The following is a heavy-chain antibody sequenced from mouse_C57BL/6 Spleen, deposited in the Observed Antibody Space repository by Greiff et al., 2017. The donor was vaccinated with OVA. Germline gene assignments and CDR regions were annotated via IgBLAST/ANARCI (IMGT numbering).Heavy chain of an antibody. CDR1: GYSITSDY. CDR3: ARSPPHYDYALGAMDY. V-gene: IGHV3-8*01. D-gene: IGHD2-4*01. J-gene: IGHJ4*01. Sequence: DVKLQESGPGLAKPSQTLSLTCSVTGYSITSDYWNWIRKFPGNKLEYMGYISYSGSTYYNPSLKSRISITRDTSKNQYYLQLNSVTTEDTATYYCARSPPHYDYALGAMDYWGQGTSVTVSS. CDR2: ISYSGST.